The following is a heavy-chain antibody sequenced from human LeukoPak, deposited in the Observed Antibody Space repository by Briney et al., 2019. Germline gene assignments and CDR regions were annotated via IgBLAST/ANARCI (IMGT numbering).Heavy chain of an antibody. CDR2: INPNSGGT. CDR1: GYTFTGYY. V-gene: IGHV1-2*02. J-gene: IGHJ3*02. CDR3: ARDRGGSYDAFDI. D-gene: IGHD1-26*01. Sequence: GASVKVSCKASGYTFTGYYMHWVRQAPGQGLEWMGWINPNSGGTNYAQKFQGRVTMTRDTSISTAYMELSRLRSDDTAVYYCARDRGGSYDAFDIWGQGTMVTVSS.